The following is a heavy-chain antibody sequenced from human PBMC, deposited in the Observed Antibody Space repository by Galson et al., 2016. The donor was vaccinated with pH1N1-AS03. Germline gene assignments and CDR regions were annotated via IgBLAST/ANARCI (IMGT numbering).Heavy chain of an antibody. CDR3: ARQGQWLVEHYYYGMDV. D-gene: IGHD6-19*01. CDR2: LDHTGNT. J-gene: IGHJ6*02. V-gene: IGHV4-59*08. Sequence: SETLSLTCSVSGVSINSHLWTWIRQTPGKELEWIGNLDHTGNTEYSPSLKTRVSISVDTSKNQLSLRLTSVTAADTAVYYCARQGQWLVEHYYYGMDVWGHGTTVTVSS. CDR1: GVSINSHL.